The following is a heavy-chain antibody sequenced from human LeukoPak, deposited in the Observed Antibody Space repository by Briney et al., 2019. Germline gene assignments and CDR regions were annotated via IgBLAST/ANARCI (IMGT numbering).Heavy chain of an antibody. CDR3: AKQGYCSSTSCYWSPYY. J-gene: IGHJ4*02. Sequence: PGGSLRLSCVASGFTFSSYAMSWVRQAPGKGLEWVSAISGSGGSTYYADSVKGRFTISRDNSKNTLYLQMNSLRAEDTAVYYCAKQGYCSSTSCYWSPYYWGQGTLVTVSS. V-gene: IGHV3-23*01. CDR2: ISGSGGST. CDR1: GFTFSSYA. D-gene: IGHD2-2*01.